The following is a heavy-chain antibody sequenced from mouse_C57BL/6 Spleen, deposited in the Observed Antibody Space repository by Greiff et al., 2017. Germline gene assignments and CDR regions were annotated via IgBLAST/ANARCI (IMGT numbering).Heavy chain of an antibody. CDR3: ARSDDYDSFFDY. CDR2: IYPGDGDT. CDR1: GYAFSSSW. Sequence: QVQLQQSGPELVKPGASVKISCKASGYAFSSSWMNWVKQRPGKGLEWIGRIYPGDGDTNYNGKFKGKATLTADKSSSTAYMQLSSLTSEDSAVYFCARSDDYDSFFDYWGQGTTLTVSS. V-gene: IGHV1-82*01. D-gene: IGHD2-4*01. J-gene: IGHJ2*01.